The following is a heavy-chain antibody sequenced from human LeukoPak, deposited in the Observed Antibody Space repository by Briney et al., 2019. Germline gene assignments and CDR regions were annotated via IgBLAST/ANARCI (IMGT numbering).Heavy chain of an antibody. CDR3: ARDGGYSGYDLDY. J-gene: IGHJ4*02. CDR2: IYYSGST. D-gene: IGHD5-12*01. Sequence: SETLSLTCTVSGGSISSYYWSWIRQPPGKGLEWTGYIYYSGSTNYNPSLKSRVTISVDTSKNQFSLKLSSVTAADTAVYYCARDGGYSGYDLDYWGQGTLVTVSS. CDR1: GGSISSYY. V-gene: IGHV4-59*01.